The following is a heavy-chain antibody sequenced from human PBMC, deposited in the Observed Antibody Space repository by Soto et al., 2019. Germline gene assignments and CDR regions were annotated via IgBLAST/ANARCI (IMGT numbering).Heavy chain of an antibody. CDR2: MNPNSGNT. D-gene: IGHD3-22*01. V-gene: IGHV1-8*01. CDR1: GYTFTSYD. CDR3: ARPAGDSSGYQDAFDI. J-gene: IGHJ3*02. Sequence: ASVKVSCKASGYTFTSYDINWVRQATGQGLEWMGWMNPNSGNTGYAQKFQGQVTISADKSISTAYLQWSSLKASDTAMYYCARPAGDSSGYQDAFDIWGQGTMVTVSS.